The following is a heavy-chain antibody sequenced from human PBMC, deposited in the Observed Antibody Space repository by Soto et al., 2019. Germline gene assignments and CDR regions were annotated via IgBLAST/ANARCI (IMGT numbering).Heavy chain of an antibody. CDR2: IYYSGST. J-gene: IGHJ5*02. CDR1: GASISSYY. Sequence: SETLSLTCTVSGASISSYYWSWIRQPPGKGLEWIGYIYYSGSTNYNPSLKSRVTISVDTSKNQFSLKLSSVTAADTAVYYCARHSQEVFDPWGQGTLVTVS. CDR3: ARHSQEVFDP. V-gene: IGHV4-59*08.